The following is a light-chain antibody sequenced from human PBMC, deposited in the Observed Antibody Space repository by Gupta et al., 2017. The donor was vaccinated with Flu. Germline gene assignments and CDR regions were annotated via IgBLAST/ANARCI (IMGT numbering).Light chain of an antibody. CDR3: RSYTSSAVWV. Sequence: SALTQPASVCGSPGQSITISCTGTSSDVGGYAYVSCPPQHPGKAPKVMIYEVNNRPSGVSNRFSGAKSGNTASLTISGLQAEDEADYYCRSYTSSAVWVFGGGTKLTVL. V-gene: IGLV2-14*01. CDR2: EVN. J-gene: IGLJ3*02. CDR1: SSDVGGYAY.